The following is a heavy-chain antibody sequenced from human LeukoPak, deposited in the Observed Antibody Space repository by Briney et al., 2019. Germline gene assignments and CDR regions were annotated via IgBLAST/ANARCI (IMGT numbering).Heavy chain of an antibody. CDR1: GYTLSAFY. CDR3: ARDRADNFDSSGYYPDGLDI. V-gene: IGHV1-2*02. Sequence: ASVRVSCKPSGYTLSAFYIHWVRQAPGQGLEWMGWITPYSGGTNYAQKFQDRATMTWDTSIGTANMELSGLKSDDTAVYYCARDRADNFDSSGYYPDGLDIWGQGTMVTVS. CDR2: ITPYSGGT. D-gene: IGHD3-22*01. J-gene: IGHJ3*02.